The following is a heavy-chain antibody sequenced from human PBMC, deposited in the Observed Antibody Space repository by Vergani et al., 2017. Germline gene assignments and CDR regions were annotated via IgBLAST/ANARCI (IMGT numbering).Heavy chain of an antibody. CDR2: IYYSGST. Sequence: QVQLQESGPGLVKPSETLSLTCTVSGGSISSYYWSWIRQPPGKGLEWIGYIYYSGSTNYNPSLKSRVTISVDTSKNQFSLKLSSVTAADTAVYYCARHLQFDSPFDPWGQGTLVTVSS. CDR1: GGSISSYY. D-gene: IGHD5-24*01. J-gene: IGHJ5*02. V-gene: IGHV4-59*01. CDR3: ARHLQFDSPFDP.